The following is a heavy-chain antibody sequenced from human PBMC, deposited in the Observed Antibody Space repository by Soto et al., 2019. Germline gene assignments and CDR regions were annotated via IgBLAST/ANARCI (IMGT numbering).Heavy chain of an antibody. J-gene: IGHJ5*02. CDR1: GYTFTSYG. CDR2: ISPYNGNT. Sequence: QVQLVQSGAEVKKPGASVKVSCKASGYTFTSYGISWVRQAPGQGLEWMGRISPYNGNTNYAQKLQGRVTMTTDTSTSTAYMELRSLRSDDTAVYYCARARGYNWNYGWFDPWGQGTLVTVSS. CDR3: ARARGYNWNYGWFDP. D-gene: IGHD1-7*01. V-gene: IGHV1-18*01.